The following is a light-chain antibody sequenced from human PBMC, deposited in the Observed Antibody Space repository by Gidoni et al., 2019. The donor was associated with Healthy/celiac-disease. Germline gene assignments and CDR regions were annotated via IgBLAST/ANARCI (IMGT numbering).Light chain of an antibody. Sequence: DIQMTHSPSTLSASVGDRVTITCRASQSISSWLAWYQQKPGKAPKLLIYDASSLESGVPSRFSGSGSGTEFTLTISSLQPDDFATYYCQQYNSYPGTFGQGTKLEIK. V-gene: IGKV1-5*01. J-gene: IGKJ2*01. CDR2: DAS. CDR3: QQYNSYPGT. CDR1: QSISSW.